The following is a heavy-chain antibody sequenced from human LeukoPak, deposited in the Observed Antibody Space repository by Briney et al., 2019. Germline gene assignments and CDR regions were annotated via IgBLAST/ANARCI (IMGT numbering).Heavy chain of an antibody. Sequence: PGGSLRLSCAASGFTFSSYEMNWVRQAPGKGLEWVSYISSSGSTIYYADSVKGRFTISRDNAKNSLYLQMNSLRAEDTAVYYCARDQNSYYYDSSGGLDYWGQGTLVTVSS. CDR1: GFTFSSYE. V-gene: IGHV3-48*03. D-gene: IGHD3-22*01. J-gene: IGHJ4*02. CDR3: ARDQNSYYYDSSGGLDY. CDR2: ISSSGSTI.